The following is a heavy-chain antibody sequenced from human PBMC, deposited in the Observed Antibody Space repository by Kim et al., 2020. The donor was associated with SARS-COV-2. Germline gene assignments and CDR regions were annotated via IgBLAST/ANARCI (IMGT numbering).Heavy chain of an antibody. V-gene: IGHV3-48*03. CDR3: ARGPNYSPFDY. Sequence: RYKADSVRGRFTISRDNDKNSLYLQMNSLRAEDTAVYYCARGPNYSPFDYWGQGTLVTVSS. D-gene: IGHD4-4*01. J-gene: IGHJ4*02. CDR2: R.